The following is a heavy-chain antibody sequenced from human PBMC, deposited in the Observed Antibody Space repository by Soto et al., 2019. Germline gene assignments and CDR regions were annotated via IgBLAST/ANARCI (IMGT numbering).Heavy chain of an antibody. V-gene: IGHV4-31*03. CDR1: GGSISSGGYY. D-gene: IGHD2-2*01. CDR2: IYYSGST. CDR3: ARIPDCSSTNCYAVDY. J-gene: IGHJ4*02. Sequence: PSETLSLTCTVSGGSISSGGYYWSWIRQHPGKGLEWIGYIYYSGSTYYNPSLKSRVTISVDTSKNQFSLKLSSVTAADTAVYYCARIPDCSSTNCYAVDYWGQGTLVTVSS.